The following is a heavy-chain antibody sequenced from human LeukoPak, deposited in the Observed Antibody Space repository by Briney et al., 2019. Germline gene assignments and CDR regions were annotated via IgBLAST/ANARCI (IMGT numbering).Heavy chain of an antibody. CDR1: GYTFTSYG. J-gene: IGHJ4*02. Sequence: ASVKVSCKASGYTFTSYGISWVRQAPGQGLEWMGWISAYNGNTNYAQKLQGRVTMTTDTSTSTVYMELSSLRSEDTAVYYCAIQNYYDSSGYHTRFDYWGQGTLVTVSS. V-gene: IGHV1-18*01. CDR3: AIQNYYDSSGYHTRFDY. CDR2: ISAYNGNT. D-gene: IGHD3-22*01.